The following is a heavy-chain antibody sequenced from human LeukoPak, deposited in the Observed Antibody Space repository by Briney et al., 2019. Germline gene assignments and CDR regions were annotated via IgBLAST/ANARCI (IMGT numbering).Heavy chain of an antibody. CDR1: GGSFSDYY. J-gene: IGHJ4*02. Sequence: SETLSLTCAVYGGSFSDYYWSWIRQPPGKGLEWIGEITHSGSTNYNPSLQSRVTMSVDTSKKQFSLRLSSVTAADTAVYYCARGRFGDYWGQGTLVTVST. D-gene: IGHD3-10*01. CDR3: ARGRFGDY. CDR2: ITHSGST. V-gene: IGHV4-34*01.